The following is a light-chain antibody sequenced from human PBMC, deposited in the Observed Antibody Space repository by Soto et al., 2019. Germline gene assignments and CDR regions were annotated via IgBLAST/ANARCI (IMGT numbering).Light chain of an antibody. V-gene: IGKV3-15*01. J-gene: IGKJ1*01. CDR3: QQYFNWPLTWT. Sequence: EIVLTQSQATLSVSAGGTVTLSCRASQSIRTNVAWYQQIPGQAPRLLVYGASTRASGVPARFSGSGSGIEFTLTISSLQSEDSAFYYCQQYFNWPLTWTFGPGTKVQIK. CDR2: GAS. CDR1: QSIRTN.